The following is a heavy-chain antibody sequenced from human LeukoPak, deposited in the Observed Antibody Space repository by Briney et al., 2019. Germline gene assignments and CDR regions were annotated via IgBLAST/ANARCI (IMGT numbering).Heavy chain of an antibody. CDR2: IYYSGST. V-gene: IGHV4-59*08. CDR1: GGSISSYY. J-gene: IGHJ6*02. Sequence: PSETLSLTCTVSGGSISSYYWSWIRQPPGKGLEWIGYIYYSGSTNYNPSLKSRVIISVDTSKNQFSLKLSSVTAADTAVYYCAVSSGVYYGMDVWGQGTTVTVSS. D-gene: IGHD6-25*01. CDR3: AVSSGVYYGMDV.